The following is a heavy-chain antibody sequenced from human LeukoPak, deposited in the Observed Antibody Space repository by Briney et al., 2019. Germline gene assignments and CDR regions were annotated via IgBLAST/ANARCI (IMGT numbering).Heavy chain of an antibody. CDR1: GFTFSTYG. V-gene: IGHV3-30*02. CDR3: AKEARTYGSSAYLNY. CDR2: IPYDGSNE. Sequence: PGGSLRLSCAASGFTFSTYGMHWVRQAPGKGLEWVAFIPYDGSNEYYADSVKGRFTISRDSSKNTLYLQMNSLRAEDTAVYSCAKEARTYGSSAYLNYWGQGTLVTVSS. D-gene: IGHD3-22*01. J-gene: IGHJ4*02.